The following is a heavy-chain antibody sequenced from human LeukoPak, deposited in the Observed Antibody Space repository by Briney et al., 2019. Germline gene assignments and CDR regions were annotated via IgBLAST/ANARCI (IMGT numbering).Heavy chain of an antibody. CDR2: IIPIFGTA. J-gene: IGHJ3*02. Sequence: SVKVSCKASGGTFSRYAISWVRQAPGQGLEWMGGIIPIFGTANYAQKFQGRVTITADESTSTAYMELSSLRSEDTAVYYCARELWDIVVVVAATRGAFDIWGQGTMVTVSS. D-gene: IGHD2-15*01. V-gene: IGHV1-69*13. CDR1: GGTFSRYA. CDR3: ARELWDIVVVVAATRGAFDI.